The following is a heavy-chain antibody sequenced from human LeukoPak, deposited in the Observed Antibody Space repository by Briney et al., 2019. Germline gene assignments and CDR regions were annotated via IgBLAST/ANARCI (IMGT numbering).Heavy chain of an antibody. CDR1: GFTFDPYA. D-gene: IGHD6-13*01. V-gene: IGHV3-9*01. Sequence: GRSLRLSCAASGFTFDPYAMHWVRQAPGKGLEWVSGISWNSGSIGYADSVMGRFTISRDNAKSSLYLQMNSLRVEDTAVYYCARDTGSSSWYHFDQWGQGTLVTVSS. CDR3: ARDTGSSSWYHFDQ. CDR2: ISWNSGSI. J-gene: IGHJ4*02.